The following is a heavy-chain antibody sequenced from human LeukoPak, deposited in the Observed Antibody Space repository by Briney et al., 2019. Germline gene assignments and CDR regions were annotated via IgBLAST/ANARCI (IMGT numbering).Heavy chain of an antibody. V-gene: IGHV3-7*05. CDR3: ARRGDSGSLDY. J-gene: IGHJ4*02. Sequence: GGSLRLSCVASGFTFSTYWMSWVRQAPGKGLEWVANLKEDGAEKYYVESVKGRFTISRDNVKNSLYLQMNNLRGEDTAVYYCARRGDSGSLDYWGQGTLVTVSS. CDR2: LKEDGAEK. D-gene: IGHD6-6*01. CDR1: GFTFSTYW.